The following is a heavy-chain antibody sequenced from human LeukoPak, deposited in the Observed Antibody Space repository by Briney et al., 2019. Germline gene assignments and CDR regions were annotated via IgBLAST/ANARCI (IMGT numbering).Heavy chain of an antibody. Sequence: GGSLRLSCAASGFTFSSYGMHWVRHAPGKGLEWVAFIRYDGSNKYYADSVKGRFTISRDNSKNTLYLQMNSLRAEDTAVYYCAKGGRSSGWYGAYWGQGTLVTASS. D-gene: IGHD6-19*01. V-gene: IGHV3-30*02. CDR3: AKGGRSSGWYGAY. CDR1: GFTFSSYG. J-gene: IGHJ4*02. CDR2: IRYDGSNK.